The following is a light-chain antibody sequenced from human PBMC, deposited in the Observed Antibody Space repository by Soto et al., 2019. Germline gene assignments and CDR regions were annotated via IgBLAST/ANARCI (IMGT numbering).Light chain of an antibody. CDR1: QSVSSSS. Sequence: EIVVTQSPGTLSLSPGDRATLSCRASQSVSSSSLAWYQQTPGQAPRLLIYGASSRASGIPDRFSGSGSATDFTLTISRLEPEDVAVDYCQQYAASPRTFGQGTKVDIK. J-gene: IGKJ1*01. V-gene: IGKV3-20*01. CDR2: GAS. CDR3: QQYAASPRT.